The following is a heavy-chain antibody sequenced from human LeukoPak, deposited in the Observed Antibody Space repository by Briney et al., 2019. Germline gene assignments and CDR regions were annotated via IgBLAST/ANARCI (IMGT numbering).Heavy chain of an antibody. CDR2: ISAYNGNT. Sequence: ASVKVSCKASGYTFTSYGISWVRQAPGQGLEWMGWISAYNGNTNYAQKLQGRVTMTTDTSTSTAYMELRSLRSDDTAVYYCARGASPITMVRGSFDYWGQGTLVTVSS. CDR1: GYTFTSYG. V-gene: IGHV1-18*01. CDR3: ARGASPITMVRGSFDY. D-gene: IGHD3-10*01. J-gene: IGHJ4*02.